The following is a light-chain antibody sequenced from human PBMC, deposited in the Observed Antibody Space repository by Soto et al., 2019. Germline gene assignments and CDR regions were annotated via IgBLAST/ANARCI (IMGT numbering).Light chain of an antibody. CDR3: QQYGSSRLT. Sequence: EIVLTQSPGTLSLSPGERATLSCRASQSVSSSYLAWYQQKPGQAPRLLIYGASSRATGIPDRFSGSGSGKYFTLTISRLEPDDFALYYCQQYGSSRLTFGGGTKVEIK. J-gene: IGKJ4*01. CDR1: QSVSSSY. CDR2: GAS. V-gene: IGKV3-20*01.